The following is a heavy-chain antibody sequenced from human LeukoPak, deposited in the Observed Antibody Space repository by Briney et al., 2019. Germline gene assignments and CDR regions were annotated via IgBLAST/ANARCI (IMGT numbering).Heavy chain of an antibody. CDR1: GGSFNSYA. V-gene: IGHV1-69*06. D-gene: IGHD2-21*01. J-gene: IGHJ3*02. Sequence: SVKVSCKASGGSFNSYAISWVRQAPGQGLEWMGGIIPIFGTANYAQKFQGRVTMTEDTSASTHYMQLNSLRSEDTAVYYCATTARCANCGFDIWGQGTMVTVSS. CDR3: ATTARCANCGFDI. CDR2: IIPIFGTA.